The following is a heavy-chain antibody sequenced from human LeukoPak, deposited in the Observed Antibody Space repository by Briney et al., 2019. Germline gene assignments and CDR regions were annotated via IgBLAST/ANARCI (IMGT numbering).Heavy chain of an antibody. CDR2: ISYDGSNK. Sequence: PGGSLRLSCAASGFTFSGYPIHWVRQAPGKGLEWVAVISYDGSNKYYADSVKGRFTISRDNSKNTLYLQMNSLRAEDTAVYYCARGGGYSTPNFDYWGQGTLVTVSS. D-gene: IGHD3-22*01. V-gene: IGHV3-30-3*01. CDR1: GFTFSGYP. CDR3: ARGGGYSTPNFDY. J-gene: IGHJ4*02.